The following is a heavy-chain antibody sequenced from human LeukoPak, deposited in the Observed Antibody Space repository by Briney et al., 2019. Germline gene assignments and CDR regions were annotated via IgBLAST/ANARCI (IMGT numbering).Heavy chain of an antibody. Sequence: PGKPLRLSCAASGFTFSNYGMHWVRQAPGKGLEWLAHMSYDGSNEYYADSVKGRFTISRDNSKKTLYIQMESLETESTTVCYCARGLGNWNCRLDSLVQGGLVSVSS. CDR3: ARGLGNWNCRLDS. CDR1: GFTFSNYG. D-gene: IGHD1-7*01. CDR2: MSYDGSNE. J-gene: IGHJ4*02. V-gene: IGHV3-30*03.